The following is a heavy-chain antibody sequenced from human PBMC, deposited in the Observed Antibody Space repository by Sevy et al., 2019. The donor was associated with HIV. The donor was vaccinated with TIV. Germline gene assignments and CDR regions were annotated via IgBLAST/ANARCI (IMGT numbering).Heavy chain of an antibody. CDR1: GFTFTDYS. Sequence: GGSLRLSCTASGFTFTDYSMNWVRQSPGKGLEWVAFFKRKADGGTLDHAAYVKGRFTISRDDSKNIDYLQMNDMKTADTGVYYCTRWKGAYSVFDYWGQGALVTVSS. J-gene: IGHJ4*02. CDR3: TRWKGAYSVFDY. V-gene: IGHV3-49*04. CDR2: FKRKADGGTL. D-gene: IGHD2-15*01.